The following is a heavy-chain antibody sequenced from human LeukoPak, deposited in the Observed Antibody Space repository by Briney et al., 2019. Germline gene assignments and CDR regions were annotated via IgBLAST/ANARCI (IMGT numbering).Heavy chain of an antibody. V-gene: IGHV3-7*01. CDR2: IKQDGSVG. CDR1: GFTITNYW. J-gene: IGHJ4*02. Sequence: PGGSLRLSCAVSGFTITNYWMSWVRQAPGKGLEWVASIKQDGSVGFYVDSVKGRFSISRDSAKNSLYLQMNSLRDEDTAVYYCVRDPLDYWGQGTLVTVSS. CDR3: VRDPLDY.